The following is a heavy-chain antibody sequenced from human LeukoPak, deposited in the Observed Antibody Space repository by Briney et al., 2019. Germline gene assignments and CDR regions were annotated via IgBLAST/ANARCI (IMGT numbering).Heavy chain of an antibody. V-gene: IGHV3-30*02. CDR3: AKFWSGNYGRDALDI. CDR1: GFSFSFYG. D-gene: IGHD3-3*01. Sequence: GGSLRLSCGASGFSFSFYGMHWVRQAPGKGLEWAAFLRYDGTDEDYGDSVKGRFSVSRDNSKNTLYLQMSSLSVEDTAVYYCAKFWSGNYGRDALDIWGQGTMVTVSS. J-gene: IGHJ3*02. CDR2: LRYDGTDE.